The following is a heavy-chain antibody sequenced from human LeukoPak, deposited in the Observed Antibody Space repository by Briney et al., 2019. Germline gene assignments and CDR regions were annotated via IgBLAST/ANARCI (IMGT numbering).Heavy chain of an antibody. CDR2: IYYSGST. D-gene: IGHD3-22*01. CDR1: GGSISSSIYY. CDR3: ARVRLNSSGYPYFDY. Sequence: SETLSLTCTVSGGSISSSIYYRGGSRQPPGKGLEWMGCIYYSGSTYYNPSLKSRLTISVDTSKNQFSLKLSSVTAADTAVYYCARVRLNSSGYPYFDYWGQGTLVTVSS. J-gene: IGHJ4*02. V-gene: IGHV4-39*07.